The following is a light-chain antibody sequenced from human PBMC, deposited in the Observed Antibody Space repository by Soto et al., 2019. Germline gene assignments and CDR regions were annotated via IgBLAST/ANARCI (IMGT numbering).Light chain of an antibody. CDR1: QSINNW. V-gene: IGKV1-5*03. Sequence: DIQMTQSPSTLSASVGDRVTITCRASQSINNWLAWYQQKPGKAPKLLIYKASNLDIGVPSRFSGSGSGTEFTLTVSSLEPDDFATYSCQQYDTYWTLGQGTKVEIK. CDR2: KAS. CDR3: QQYDTYWT. J-gene: IGKJ1*01.